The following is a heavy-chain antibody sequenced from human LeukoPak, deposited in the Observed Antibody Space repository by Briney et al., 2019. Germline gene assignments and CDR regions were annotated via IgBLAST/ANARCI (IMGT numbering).Heavy chain of an antibody. CDR1: GFTFSVYE. CDR2: ISASDTSI. V-gene: IGHV3-48*03. D-gene: IGHD3-10*01. CDR3: ARSGGYFDL. J-gene: IGHJ4*02. Sequence: GGSLRLSCVASGFTFSVYEMNWVRQAPGKGLEWTSYISASDTSIYYAESVKGRFTISRDNAKSSLYLQMNSLRAEDTAVYYCARSGGYFDLWGQGTLFTVSS.